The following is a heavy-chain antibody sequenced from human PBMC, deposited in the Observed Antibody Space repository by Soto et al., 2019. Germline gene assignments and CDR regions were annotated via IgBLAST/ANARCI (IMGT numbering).Heavy chain of an antibody. Sequence: QVQLQESGPGLVKPSQTLSLTCTVSGGSISSGDYFWSWIRQSPGKGLEWFGYISSIGSTYYNPSLKSRVSVSKDTSKHQFSLKLSSVTTTDTAVYYCARGLVIRPYYYHGMDAWAQGPTVTVSS. D-gene: IGHD3-9*01. CDR1: GGSISSGDYF. CDR3: ARGLVIRPYYYHGMDA. J-gene: IGHJ6*02. V-gene: IGHV4-30-4*01. CDR2: ISSIGST.